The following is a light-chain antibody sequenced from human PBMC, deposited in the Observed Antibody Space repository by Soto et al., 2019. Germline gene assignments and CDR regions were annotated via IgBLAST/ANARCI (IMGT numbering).Light chain of an antibody. Sequence: EIVMTQSPATLSLSPGDRATLSCRASQSVSTNVAWYQQKTGRAPSLLIFGASTRATGVPVRFSGSGSQRQFTLTISSLQSEDFAVYYCHQYNDGPGGTFGKGTKVGIK. J-gene: IGKJ1*01. CDR2: GAS. V-gene: IGKV3-15*01. CDR3: HQYNDGPGGT. CDR1: QSVSTN.